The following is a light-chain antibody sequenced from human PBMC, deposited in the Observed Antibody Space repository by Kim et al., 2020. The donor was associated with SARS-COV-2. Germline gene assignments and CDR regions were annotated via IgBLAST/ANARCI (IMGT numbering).Light chain of an antibody. J-gene: IGLJ2*01. V-gene: IGLV3-19*01. CDR1: NLRTYY. CDR3: KSRDSSGNLLV. Sequence: SSELTQDPAVSVALGQTVRITFQGDNLRTYYASWYQQKPGQAPVLVIFGKNNRPSGIPDRFSGSSSGNTASLTITGAQAEDEADYYCKSRDSSGNLLVFG. CDR2: GKN.